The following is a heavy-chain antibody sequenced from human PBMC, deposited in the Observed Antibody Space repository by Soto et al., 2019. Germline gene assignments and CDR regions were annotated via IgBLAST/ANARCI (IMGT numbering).Heavy chain of an antibody. CDR1: GYNCTGYY. D-gene: IGHD3-22*01. CDR3: AKDTYYHDRSGYYIFDY. CDR2: INPNSGGT. Sequence: GASVKVCCQGSGYNCTGYYMHWVRQAPGQGLEWMGWINPNSGGTNYAQKFQGRFTISRDNSKNTLYLQMNSLRAEDTAVYYCAKDTYYHDRSGYYIFDYWGQGTPVTVSS. V-gene: IGHV1-2*02. J-gene: IGHJ4*02.